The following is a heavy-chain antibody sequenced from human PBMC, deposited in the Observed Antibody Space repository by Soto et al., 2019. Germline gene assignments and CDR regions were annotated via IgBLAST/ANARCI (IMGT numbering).Heavy chain of an antibody. CDR2: INLNTGNT. Sequence: QVQLVQSGPEVKKPGASVKVSCKASGYTFADYGISWVRQAHGKGLEWMGWINLNTGNTKYAQTFQGRVTMTTEKSTTTAYMELRSLISDDTAVYFCTRDWIARYEEITGYWGQGTLVTVSS. CDR3: TRDWIARYEEITGY. J-gene: IGHJ4*02. D-gene: IGHD2-21*01. CDR1: GYTFADYG. V-gene: IGHV1-18*04.